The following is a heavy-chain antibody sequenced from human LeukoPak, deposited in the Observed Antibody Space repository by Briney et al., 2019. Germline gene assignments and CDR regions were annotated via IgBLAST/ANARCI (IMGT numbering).Heavy chain of an antibody. CDR3: AREFVGYSSVWYINGMDV. D-gene: IGHD6-19*01. CDR1: GGTFSSYA. Sequence: SVKVSCKASGGTFSSYAISWVRQAPGQGLEWMGGIIPIFGTANYAQKFQGRVTITADESTSTAYMELSSLRSEDTAVYYCAREFVGYSSVWYINGMDVWGQGTTVTVSS. CDR2: IIPIFGTA. J-gene: IGHJ6*02. V-gene: IGHV1-69*13.